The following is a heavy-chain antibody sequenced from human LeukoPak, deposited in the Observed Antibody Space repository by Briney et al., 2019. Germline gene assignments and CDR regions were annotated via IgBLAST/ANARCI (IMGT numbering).Heavy chain of an antibody. CDR1: GYTFSVYY. V-gene: IGHV1-2*02. Sequence: ASVKVCCKASGYTFSVYYIHWLRQAPGQGLEWLGWINPNNGGTLYSQKFQGGVTMSRDTSISAVYMELSRLRSDDTAVYYCAREVAADCSSTSCHYWYFDLWGRGTLVTVFS. J-gene: IGHJ2*01. CDR2: INPNNGGT. CDR3: AREVAADCSSTSCHYWYFDL. D-gene: IGHD2-2*01.